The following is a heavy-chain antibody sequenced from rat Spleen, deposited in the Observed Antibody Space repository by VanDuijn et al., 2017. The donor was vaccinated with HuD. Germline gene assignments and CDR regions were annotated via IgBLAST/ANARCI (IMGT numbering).Heavy chain of an antibody. J-gene: IGHJ2*01. CDR1: GLSFSNYT. V-gene: IGHV5S13*01. CDR2: ITTPGGNL. CDR3: ARADIASVSSDGI. D-gene: IGHD1-2*01. Sequence: EVQLVESGGGLVQPGRSLKLSCGASGLSFSNYTMAWIRQAPGKGLEWVASITTPGGNLYYPDSVRGRFTIARENAQNTLYLQMNSLQTGDTATYYCARADIASVSSDGIWGQGVMVTVSS.